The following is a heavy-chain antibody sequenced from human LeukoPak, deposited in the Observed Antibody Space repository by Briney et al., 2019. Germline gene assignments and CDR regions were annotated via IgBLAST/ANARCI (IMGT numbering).Heavy chain of an antibody. CDR2: IYHSGST. V-gene: IGHV4-30-2*01. Sequence: SETLSLTCAVSGGSISSGGYSWSWIRQPPGKGLEWIGYIYHSGSTNYNPSLKSRVTISVDTSKNQFSLKLSSVTAADTAVYYCARAQPRITMVRGVIIKQLYYFDYWGQGTLVTVSS. D-gene: IGHD3-10*01. J-gene: IGHJ4*02. CDR1: GGSISSGGYS. CDR3: ARAQPRITMVRGVIIKQLYYFDY.